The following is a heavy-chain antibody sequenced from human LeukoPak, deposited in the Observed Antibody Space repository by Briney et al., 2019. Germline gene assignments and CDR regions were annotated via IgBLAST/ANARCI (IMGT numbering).Heavy chain of an antibody. CDR1: GGSIGHYY. Sequence: PSETLSLTCIVSGGSIGHYYWSWIRQSAGKRLEWIGRIYTSGATHYNPSLQSRVAMSVDPSKNQFSLDLTSLTAADTAIYYCAREDWKWYFDVWGRGTVVTVS. CDR2: IYTSGAT. CDR3: AREDWKWYFDV. D-gene: IGHD1-1*01. V-gene: IGHV4-4*07. J-gene: IGHJ2*01.